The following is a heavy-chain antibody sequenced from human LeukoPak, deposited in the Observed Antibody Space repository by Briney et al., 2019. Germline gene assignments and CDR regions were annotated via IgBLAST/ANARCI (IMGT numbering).Heavy chain of an antibody. CDR3: ARYSSGWYAFDI. V-gene: IGHV1-69*04. J-gene: IGHJ3*02. D-gene: IGHD6-19*01. CDR2: IIPILGIA. Sequence: GASVKVSCKASGGTFSSYAISWVRQAPGQGLEWMGRIIPILGIANYAQKFQGRVTITADKSTSTAYMGLSSLRSEDTAVYYCARYSSGWYAFDIWGQGTMVTVSS. CDR1: GGTFSSYA.